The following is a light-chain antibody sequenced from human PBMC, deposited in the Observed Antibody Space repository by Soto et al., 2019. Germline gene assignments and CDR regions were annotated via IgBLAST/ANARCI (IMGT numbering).Light chain of an antibody. Sequence: EIVLTQSPGTLSLSPGERATLSCRASQSVSNNYLAWYQQKPGQAPRLLIYGASNRATGIPDRFSGSGSGTDFTLTISSLQPDDFATYYCQQYKSYPLTFGGGTKVDIK. V-gene: IGKV3-20*01. CDR1: QSVSNNY. CDR2: GAS. J-gene: IGKJ4*01. CDR3: QQYKSYPLT.